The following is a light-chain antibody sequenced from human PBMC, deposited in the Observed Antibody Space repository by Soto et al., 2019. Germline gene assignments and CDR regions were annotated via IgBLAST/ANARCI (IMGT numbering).Light chain of an antibody. CDR1: SGYSNYK. V-gene: IGLV9-49*01. CDR2: VGTGGIVG. CDR3: GADHGSGSNFFVA. Sequence: QSVLTQPPSASASLGASVTLTCTLSSGYSNYKVDWYQQRPGKGPRFVMRVGTGGIVGSKGDGIPDRFSVLGSGLNRYLTIKNIQEEDESDYHCGADHGSGSNFFVAFGGGTKLTVL. J-gene: IGLJ2*01.